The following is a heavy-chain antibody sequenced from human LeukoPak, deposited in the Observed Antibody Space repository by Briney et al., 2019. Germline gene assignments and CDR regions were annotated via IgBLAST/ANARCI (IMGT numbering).Heavy chain of an antibody. J-gene: IGHJ5*02. CDR2: IYYSGST. CDR1: GGSISSYY. V-gene: IGHV4-59*01. Sequence: PSETLSLTCTVSGGSISSYYWSWIRQPAGKGLEWIGYIYYSGSTNYNPSLKSRVTISVDTSKNQFSLKLSSVTAADTAVYYCARAVAGTGGLWWFDPWGQGTLVTVSS. CDR3: ARAVAGTGGLWWFDP. D-gene: IGHD6-19*01.